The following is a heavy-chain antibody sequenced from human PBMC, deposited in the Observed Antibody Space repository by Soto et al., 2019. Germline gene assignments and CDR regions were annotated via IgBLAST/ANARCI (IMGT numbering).Heavy chain of an antibody. J-gene: IGHJ4*02. V-gene: IGHV3-23*01. D-gene: IGHD5-12*01. Sequence: EVQLLESGGGLVQPGGSLRLSCAASGFTFSSYAMSWVRQAPGKGLEWVSAISGSGGSTYYADSVKGRFTISRDNSKNTLSLQMNSLRAEDTAVYYCAKDSLAIKEGGYDYWGQGTLVTASS. CDR3: AKDSLAIKEGGYDY. CDR1: GFTFSSYA. CDR2: ISGSGGST.